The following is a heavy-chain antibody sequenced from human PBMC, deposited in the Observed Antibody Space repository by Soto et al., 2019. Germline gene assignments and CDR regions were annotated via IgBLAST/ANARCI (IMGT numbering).Heavy chain of an antibody. D-gene: IGHD3-10*01. CDR2: ISNDGSNE. CDR1: GFTFRWFG. CDR3: AKGEVRGIIPSYFDY. J-gene: IGHJ4*02. Sequence: WSLRLSCAGSGFTFRWFGMNWVRQAPGKGPEWVARISNDGSNEYYVDSVKGRFTISRDNSKDTLYLQMDSLRAEDTAVYYCAKGEVRGIIPSYFDYWGLGTLVTVSS. V-gene: IGHV3-30*18.